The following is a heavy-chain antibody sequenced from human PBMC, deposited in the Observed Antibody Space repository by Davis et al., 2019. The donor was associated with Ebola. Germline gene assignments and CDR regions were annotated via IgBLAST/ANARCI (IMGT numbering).Heavy chain of an antibody. CDR2: IYYSGST. J-gene: IGHJ4*02. V-gene: IGHV4-39*01. Sequence: SETLSLTCTVSGGSISSSSYYWGWIRQPPGKGLEWIGSIYYSGSTYYNPSLKSRVIISVDTSKNQFSLKLSSVTAADTAVYYCARGYDSSGYYPGLDYWGQGTLVTVSS. CDR3: ARGYDSSGYYPGLDY. D-gene: IGHD3-22*01. CDR1: GGSISSSSYY.